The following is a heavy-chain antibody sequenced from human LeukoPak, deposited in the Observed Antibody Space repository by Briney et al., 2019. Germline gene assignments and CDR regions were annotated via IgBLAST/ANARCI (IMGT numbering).Heavy chain of an antibody. D-gene: IGHD1-14*01. J-gene: IGHJ6*03. CDR1: GFTFSSYG. CDR3: AKDRGNHYYYYYYMDV. V-gene: IGHV3-33*06. CDR2: IWYDGSNK. Sequence: GGSLSLSCAASGFTFSSYGMHWVRQAPGKGLEWVAVIWYDGSNKYYADSVKGRFTISRDNSKNTLYLQMNSLRAEDTAVYCCAKDRGNHYYYYYYMDVWGKGTTVTVSS.